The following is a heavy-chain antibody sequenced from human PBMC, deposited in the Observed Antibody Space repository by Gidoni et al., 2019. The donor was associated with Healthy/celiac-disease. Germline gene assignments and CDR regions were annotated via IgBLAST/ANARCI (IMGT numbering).Heavy chain of an antibody. CDR1: GGSFSGYY. CDR3: ARGRGSETVFDY. J-gene: IGHJ4*02. V-gene: IGHV4-34*01. CDR2: INHSGST. Sequence: QVQLQQWGAGLLKPSATLSLTCAVYGGSFSGYYWSWIRQPPGQGLEWIGEINHSGSTNYNPSLKSRVTISVDTSKNQFSLKLSSVTAADTAVYYCARGRGSETVFDYWGQGTLVTVSS. D-gene: IGHD3-10*01.